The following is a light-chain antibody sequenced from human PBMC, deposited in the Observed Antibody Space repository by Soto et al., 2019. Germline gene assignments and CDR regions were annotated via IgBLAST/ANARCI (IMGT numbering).Light chain of an antibody. Sequence: QSVLTQPPSVSGAPGQRVTISCTGSSSNIGAGYDVHWYQLPGTAPKLLIYGNSNRPSGVPDRFSGSKSGTSASLAITGLQAEDEADYYCQSYDSSLSGVVFGGGTKLTVL. CDR2: GNS. J-gene: IGLJ2*01. CDR1: SSNIGAGYD. V-gene: IGLV1-40*01. CDR3: QSYDSSLSGVV.